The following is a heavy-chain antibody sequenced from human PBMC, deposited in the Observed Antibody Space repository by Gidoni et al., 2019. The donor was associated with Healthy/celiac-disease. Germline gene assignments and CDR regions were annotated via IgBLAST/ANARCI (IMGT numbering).Heavy chain of an antibody. D-gene: IGHD3-22*01. Sequence: QVQLQQWGAGLLKPSETLSLTCAVYGGSFSGYYWSWIRQPPGKGLEWIGEINHSGSTNYNPSLKSRVTISVDTSKNQFSLKLSSVIAADTAVYYCARGSSGYYYGRRSYWYFDLWGRGTLVTVSS. CDR2: INHSGST. J-gene: IGHJ2*01. CDR1: GGSFSGYY. CDR3: ARGSSGYYYGRRSYWYFDL. V-gene: IGHV4-34*01.